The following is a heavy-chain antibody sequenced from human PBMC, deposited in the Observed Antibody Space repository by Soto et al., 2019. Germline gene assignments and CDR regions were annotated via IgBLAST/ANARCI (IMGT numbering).Heavy chain of an antibody. CDR3: AKDMGYSYGSGVFDD. V-gene: IGHV3-9*01. CDR2: ISWNSGSI. D-gene: IGHD5-18*01. CDR1: GFTFDDYA. J-gene: IGHJ4*02. Sequence: GGSLRLSCAASGFTFDDYAMHWVRQAPGKGLEWVSGISWNSGSIGYADSVKGRFTISRDNAKNSLYLQMNSLGAEDTALYYCAKDMGYSYGSGVFDDWGQGTLGTVAS.